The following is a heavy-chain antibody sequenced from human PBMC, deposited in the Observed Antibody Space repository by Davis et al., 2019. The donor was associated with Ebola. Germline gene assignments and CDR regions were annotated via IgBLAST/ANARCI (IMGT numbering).Heavy chain of an antibody. V-gene: IGHV3-23*01. CDR1: GFTFRDYA. Sequence: GGSLRLSCEASGFTFRDYAMSWVRQAPGKGLEWVSTLGTSADTYYADSVKGRFTISRDNSKNTLYLQMNGLRVEDTAIYYCAKDTSNIWFDKWGQGTMVTVSS. CDR2: LGTSADT. CDR3: AKDTSNIWFDK. D-gene: IGHD1-26*01. J-gene: IGHJ3*02.